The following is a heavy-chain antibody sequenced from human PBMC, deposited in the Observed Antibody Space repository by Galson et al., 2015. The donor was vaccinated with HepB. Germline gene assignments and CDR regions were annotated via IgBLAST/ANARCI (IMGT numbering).Heavy chain of an antibody. J-gene: IGHJ4*02. CDR3: ARLSTRATNYFDS. CDR2: IFPADSDT. CDR1: GYIFPSQW. D-gene: IGHD1-26*01. V-gene: IGHV5-51*03. Sequence: QSGAEVKKPGESLKISCKASGYIFPSQWIGWVRQMPGKGLEWMGIIFPADSDTKYSPSFQGQVTISADRSTHTTDLQWSSLKASDTAMYYCARLSTRATNYFDSWGQGTLVTVSS.